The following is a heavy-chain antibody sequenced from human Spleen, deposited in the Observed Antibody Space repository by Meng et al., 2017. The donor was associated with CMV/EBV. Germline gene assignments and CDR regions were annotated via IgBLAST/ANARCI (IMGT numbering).Heavy chain of an antibody. D-gene: IGHD3-3*02. CDR1: FTFTDYA. V-gene: IGHV3-30*04. CDR3: ARGDSIFGVTVNRLDY. Sequence: FTFTDYAIHWVRQAPGKGLEWVAVISYDGSYKFYADSMNGRFTLSRDNSENTVYLQMNSLTADDTAVYYCARGDSIFGVTVNRLDYWGQGTLVTVSS. CDR2: ISYDGSYK. J-gene: IGHJ4*02.